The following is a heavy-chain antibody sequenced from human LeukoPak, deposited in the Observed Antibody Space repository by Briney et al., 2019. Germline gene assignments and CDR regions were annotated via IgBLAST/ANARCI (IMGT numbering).Heavy chain of an antibody. CDR1: GYSISSGYY. V-gene: IGHV4-38-2*02. D-gene: IGHD4-23*01. Sequence: SETLSLTCAVSGYSISSGYYWGWIRQPPGKGLEWIGSIYHSGSTYYNPSLKSRVTISVDTSKNQFSLKLSSVTAADTAVYYCARDQRRWPTDHYCYYMDVWGKGTTVTVSS. CDR3: ARDQRRWPTDHYCYYMDV. CDR2: IYHSGST. J-gene: IGHJ6*03.